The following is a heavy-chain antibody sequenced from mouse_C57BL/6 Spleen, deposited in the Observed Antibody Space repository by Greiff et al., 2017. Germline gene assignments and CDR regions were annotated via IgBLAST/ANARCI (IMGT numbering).Heavy chain of an antibody. CDR1: GYTFTSYW. Sequence: QVQLQQPGAELVKPGASVKLSCKASGYTFTSYWMHWVKQRPGRVLEWIGRIDPNSGGTKYNEKFKSKATLTVDKPSSTAYMQLSSLTSEDSAVYDCARKPPNYYGSSPYAMDYWGQGTSVTVSS. D-gene: IGHD1-1*01. V-gene: IGHV1-72*01. J-gene: IGHJ4*01. CDR3: ARKPPNYYGSSPYAMDY. CDR2: IDPNSGGT.